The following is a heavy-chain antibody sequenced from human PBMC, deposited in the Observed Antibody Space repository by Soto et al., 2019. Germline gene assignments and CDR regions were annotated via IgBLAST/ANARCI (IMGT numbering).Heavy chain of an antibody. CDR1: GGSIRSRSYY. D-gene: IGHD6-6*01. J-gene: IGHJ5*02. Sequence: QLQLQESGPGLVKPSETLSLTCTVSGGSIRSRSYYWGWIRQPPGKGLEWIGSIYYSRSTYDNPSLKIRITISGDTSNNPSSLKLSAVSAEDMAVYYCAAEVYSSSTGWFAPCGQGTLVTVSS. CDR3: AAEVYSSSTGWFAP. CDR2: IYYSRST. V-gene: IGHV4-39*01.